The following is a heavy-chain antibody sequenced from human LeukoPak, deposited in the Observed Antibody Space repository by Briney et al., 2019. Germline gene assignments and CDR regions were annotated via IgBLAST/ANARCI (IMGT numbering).Heavy chain of an antibody. CDR2: IKSKTDGGTT. J-gene: IGHJ4*02. Sequence: GGSLRLSCAASGFTFSDAWMSWVRQAPGKGLEWVGRIKSKTDGGTTDYAAPVKGRFTISRDDSKNTLYLQMNSLKTEDTAVYYCTTVRYSNRYFDYWGQGTLVTVSS. CDR3: TTVRYSNRYFDY. D-gene: IGHD4-11*01. V-gene: IGHV3-15*01. CDR1: GFTFSDAW.